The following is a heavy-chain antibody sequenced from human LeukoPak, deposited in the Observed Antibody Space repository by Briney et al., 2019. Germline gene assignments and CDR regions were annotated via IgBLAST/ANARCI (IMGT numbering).Heavy chain of an antibody. V-gene: IGHV3-33*01. D-gene: IGHD5-12*01. CDR2: IWYDGSNK. J-gene: IGHJ3*02. CDR1: GFSFRYYV. CDR3: ARDAREEWLGPAGYDDAVDI. Sequence: GRSLRLSCAASGFSFRYYVLQWVRQAPGKGLEWVALIWYDGSNKYYGDSVKGRFTISRDNSKNTLYLQMNSLRAEDTAVYYCARDAREEWLGPAGYDDAVDIWGQGTLVTVSS.